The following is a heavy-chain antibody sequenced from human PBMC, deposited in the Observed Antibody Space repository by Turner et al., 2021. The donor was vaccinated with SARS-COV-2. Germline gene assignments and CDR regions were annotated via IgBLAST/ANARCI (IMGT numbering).Heavy chain of an antibody. CDR1: GYTFTAYN. J-gene: IGHJ4*02. D-gene: IGHD2-15*01. Sequence: QVQLVQSGAEVKKPGASVKVSCKASGYTFTAYNIHWLRQAPGQGLEWMGWVTANSGDTNYPQKFQGRVTMTRDTSISTAYMELSSLRSDDTAVYYCARVCNGNVCKNFDYWGQGTLVTVSS. CDR2: VTANSGDT. V-gene: IGHV1-2*02. CDR3: ARVCNGNVCKNFDY.